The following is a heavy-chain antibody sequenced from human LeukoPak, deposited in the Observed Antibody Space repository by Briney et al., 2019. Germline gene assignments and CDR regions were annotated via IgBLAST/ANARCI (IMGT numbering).Heavy chain of an antibody. CDR3: ARELLGHGYNSGDFDY. Sequence: PGGSLRLSCAASGFTVSNNYMSWVRQAPGKGLECVSVIYSGGSTYYADSVKGRFTISRDNSKNTLYLQMNSLRAEDTAVYYCARELLGHGYNSGDFDYWGQGTLVTVSS. D-gene: IGHD5-24*01. CDR2: IYSGGST. V-gene: IGHV3-53*01. J-gene: IGHJ4*02. CDR1: GFTVSNNY.